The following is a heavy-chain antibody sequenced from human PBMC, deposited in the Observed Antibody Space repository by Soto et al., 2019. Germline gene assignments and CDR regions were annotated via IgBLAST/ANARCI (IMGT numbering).Heavy chain of an antibody. V-gene: IGHV3-30-3*01. J-gene: IGHJ4*02. CDR1: GFTFSSYA. CDR3: ASSAEGVTIFGVVINPLDY. D-gene: IGHD3-3*01. Sequence: GGSLRLSCAASGFTFSSYAMHWVRQAPGKGLEWVAVISYDGSNKYYADSVKGRFTIPRDNSKNTLYLQMNSLRAEDTAVYYCASSAEGVTIFGVVINPLDYWGQGTLVTVSS. CDR2: ISYDGSNK.